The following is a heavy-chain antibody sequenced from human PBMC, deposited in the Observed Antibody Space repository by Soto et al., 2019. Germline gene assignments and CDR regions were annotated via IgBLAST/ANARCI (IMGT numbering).Heavy chain of an antibody. D-gene: IGHD3-3*01. Sequence: GGSLRLSCAASGFTFNNYALSWVRQPPGKGLEWISTISDNGSTYYADSVKGRFIISRDNSRSTVYLQVYSLGAEDTALYFCARVKADSSAAASLEYWGQGTVVTVSS. CDR3: ARVKADSSAAASLEY. J-gene: IGHJ4*02. V-gene: IGHV3-23*01. CDR1: GFTFNNYA. CDR2: ISDNGST.